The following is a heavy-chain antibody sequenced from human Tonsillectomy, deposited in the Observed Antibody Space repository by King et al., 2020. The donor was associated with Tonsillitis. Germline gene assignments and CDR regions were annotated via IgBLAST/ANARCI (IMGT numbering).Heavy chain of an antibody. CDR2: IYYSGST. V-gene: IGHV4-59*01. CDR3: ARVPKYYYDSSGYYHEAFDI. Sequence: QLQESGPGLVKPSETLSLTCTVSGGSISSYYWSWIRQPPGKGLEWIGYIYYSGSTNYNPSLKSRVTISVDTSKNQFSLKLSSVTAADTAVYYCARVPKYYYDSSGYYHEAFDIWGQGTMVTVSS. J-gene: IGHJ3*02. D-gene: IGHD3-22*01. CDR1: GGSISSYY.